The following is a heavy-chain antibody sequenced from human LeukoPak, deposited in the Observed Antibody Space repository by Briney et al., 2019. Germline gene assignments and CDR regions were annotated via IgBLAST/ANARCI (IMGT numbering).Heavy chain of an antibody. CDR2: INHSGST. Sequence: SETLSLTCAVYGGSFSGYYWSWIRQPPGKGLEWIGEINHSGSTNYNPSLKSRVTISVDTSKNQFSLKLSSVTAADTAVYYCARVRYDILTGYSYFDYWGQGTLVTVSS. V-gene: IGHV4-34*01. CDR3: ARVRYDILTGYSYFDY. J-gene: IGHJ4*02. D-gene: IGHD3-9*01. CDR1: GGSFSGYY.